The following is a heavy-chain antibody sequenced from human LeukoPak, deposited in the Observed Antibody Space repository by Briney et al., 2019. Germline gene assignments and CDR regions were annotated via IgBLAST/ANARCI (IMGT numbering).Heavy chain of an antibody. CDR2: ISSNGGST. J-gene: IGHJ4*02. Sequence: GGSLRLSCAASGFTFSSYTMHWVRQAPGKGLEYVSAISSNGGSTYYANSVKGRFTISRDNSKNTLYLQMNSLRAEDTAVYYCARDQGFGELLYLGLDYWGQGTLVTVSS. V-gene: IGHV3-64*01. CDR3: ARDQGFGELLYLGLDY. CDR1: GFTFSSYT. D-gene: IGHD3-10*01.